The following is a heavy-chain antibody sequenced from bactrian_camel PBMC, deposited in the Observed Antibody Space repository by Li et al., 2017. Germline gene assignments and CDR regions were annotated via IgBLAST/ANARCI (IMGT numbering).Heavy chain of an antibody. D-gene: IGHD5*01. J-gene: IGHJ4*01. CDR1: GFTVSTGY. CDR3: ATTGFDY. Sequence: DVQLVESGGGAVQTGGSLTLSCLASGFTVSTGYMAWFRQAPGQEREGVAAIDTAGAATYTYSVQGRFTISKDNAKNTVYLQMDSLKAEDTALYYCATTGFDYWSQGTQVTVS. V-gene: IGHV3S40*01. CDR2: IDTAGAAT.